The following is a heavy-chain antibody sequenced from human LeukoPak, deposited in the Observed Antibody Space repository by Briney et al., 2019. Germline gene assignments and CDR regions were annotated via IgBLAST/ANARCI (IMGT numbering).Heavy chain of an antibody. Sequence: SQTLSLTCTVSGGSTSSGGYYWSWIRQHPGKGLEWIGYIYYSGSTYYNPSLKSRVTISVDTSKNQFSLKLSSVTAADTAVYYCARADSSSWHSDWFDPWGQGTLVTVSS. D-gene: IGHD6-13*01. J-gene: IGHJ5*02. V-gene: IGHV4-31*03. CDR2: IYYSGST. CDR1: GGSTSSGGYY. CDR3: ARADSSSWHSDWFDP.